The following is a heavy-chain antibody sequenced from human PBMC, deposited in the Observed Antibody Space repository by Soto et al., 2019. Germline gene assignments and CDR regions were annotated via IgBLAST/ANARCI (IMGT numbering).Heavy chain of an antibody. CDR1: GYTFTSYG. CDR2: ISPYTGNT. Sequence: QVQLVQSGAEVKRPGVSLKVSCKASGYTFTSYGINWVRQAPGQGLEWMGWISPYTGNTNYAQEFQGRVTMTADTSTSTAYMELRRLRSDDTAVYYCAREKGKAVTGTYYYYGMDVWGQGTTVTVSS. J-gene: IGHJ6*02. V-gene: IGHV1-18*04. D-gene: IGHD6-19*01. CDR3: AREKGKAVTGTYYYYGMDV.